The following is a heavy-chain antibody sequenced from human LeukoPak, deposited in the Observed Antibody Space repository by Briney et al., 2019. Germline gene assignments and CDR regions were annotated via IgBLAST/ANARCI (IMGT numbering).Heavy chain of an antibody. D-gene: IGHD1-14*01. CDR3: ARGATTKALYFDL. V-gene: IGHV3-30*03. CDR1: GFTFSSYG. CDR2: ISYDGSNK. J-gene: IGHJ2*01. Sequence: GGSLRLSCAASGFTFSSYGMHWVRQAPGKGLEWVAVISYDGSNKYYADSVKGRFTISRDNSKNTLYLQMNSLRAEDTAVYYCARGATTKALYFDLWGRGTLVTVSS.